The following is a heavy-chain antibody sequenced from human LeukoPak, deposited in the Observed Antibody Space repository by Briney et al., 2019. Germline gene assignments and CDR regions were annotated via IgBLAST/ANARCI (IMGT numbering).Heavy chain of an antibody. CDR1: GFPFSGYW. CDR2: INQDGTNQ. Sequence: GGSLRLSCVASGFPFSGYWMDWVRQAPGKWMEWVANINQDGTNQYYAASVRGRFSISRDNAKNSLDLQMNSLRAEDTGVYYCSRSLDYLGQGALVTVSS. J-gene: IGHJ4*02. V-gene: IGHV3-7*01. CDR3: SRSLDY.